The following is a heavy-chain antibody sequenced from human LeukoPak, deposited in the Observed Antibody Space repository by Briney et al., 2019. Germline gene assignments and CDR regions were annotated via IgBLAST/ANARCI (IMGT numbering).Heavy chain of an antibody. Sequence: TPSETLSLTCTLSGGSISGYYWSWIRQPPGKGLEWIGYINYSGSTNYNPSLKSRVTISVDTSKNQFSLKLSSVTAADTAVYYCARRGSSLDQWGQGTLVTVSS. CDR3: ARRGSSLDQ. D-gene: IGHD6-6*01. CDR2: INYSGST. V-gene: IGHV4-59*08. J-gene: IGHJ4*02. CDR1: GGSISGYY.